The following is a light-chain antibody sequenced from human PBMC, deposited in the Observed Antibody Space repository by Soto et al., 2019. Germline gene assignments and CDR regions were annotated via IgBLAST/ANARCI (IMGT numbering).Light chain of an antibody. Sequence: ESVLTQSLGTLSLSPGERATLSCRASQSVSSNYLAWYQQKPGQAPRLLIYGASTRATGIPDRFSASGSGTDFTLTISRLEPEDSAVYYCQQYGSSPTWTFGQGTKVEIK. CDR3: QQYGSSPTWT. CDR2: GAS. J-gene: IGKJ1*01. CDR1: QSVSSNY. V-gene: IGKV3-20*01.